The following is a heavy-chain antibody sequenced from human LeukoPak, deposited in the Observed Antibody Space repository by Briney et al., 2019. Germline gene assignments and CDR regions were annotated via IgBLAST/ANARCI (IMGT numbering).Heavy chain of an antibody. V-gene: IGHV3-21*01. CDR3: GRGARPPHYYYYMDV. D-gene: IGHD5-12*01. CDR1: GFTFSSYT. J-gene: IGHJ6*03. CDR2: ITSSSSYI. Sequence: GGSLRLSCAASGFTFSSYTMNWVRQAPGKGLEWVSSITSSSSYIYYADSVKGRFTISRDNAKNSLYLQMNSLRAEDTAVYYCGRGARPPHYYYYMDVWGKGTTVTVSS.